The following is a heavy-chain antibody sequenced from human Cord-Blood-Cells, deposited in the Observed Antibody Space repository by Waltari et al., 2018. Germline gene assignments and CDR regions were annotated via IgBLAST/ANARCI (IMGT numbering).Heavy chain of an antibody. CDR3: ARESAGEGAFDI. J-gene: IGHJ3*02. V-gene: IGHV3-48*03. CDR2: ISSSGSTI. D-gene: IGHD7-27*01. CDR1: GFPFSSYE. Sequence: EVQLVESGGGLVQPGGSLRLSCAASGFPFSSYEMNWVRQAPGKGLEWVSYISSSGSTIYYADSVKGRFTISRDNAKNSLYLQMNSLRAEDTAVYYCARESAGEGAFDIWGQGTMVTVSS.